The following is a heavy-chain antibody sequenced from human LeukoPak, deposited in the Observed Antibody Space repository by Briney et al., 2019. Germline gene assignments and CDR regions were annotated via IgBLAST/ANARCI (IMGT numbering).Heavy chain of an antibody. Sequence: PETLSLTCTVSGGSINSYYWSWIRQPPGKGLEWIGYIYYSGSTNYNPSLKSRVTISLDTSNNQFSLKLSSVTAADTAVYYCARDTSGYRRGSFDYWGQGTLVTVSS. V-gene: IGHV4-59*01. J-gene: IGHJ4*02. CDR2: IYYSGST. D-gene: IGHD3-22*01. CDR1: GGSINSYY. CDR3: ARDTSGYRRGSFDY.